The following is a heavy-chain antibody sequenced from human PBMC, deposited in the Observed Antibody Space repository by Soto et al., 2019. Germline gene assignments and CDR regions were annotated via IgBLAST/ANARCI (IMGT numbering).Heavy chain of an antibody. CDR1: GYTFSNYG. Sequence: QVQLVQSGAEVKKPGASVKVSCKASGYTFSNYGISWVRQAPGQGLEWMGWISAYNGKTYDAERLQGRVTMTTDTSTSTAYMELRSLRADDTAVYYCAREANCGSYCYSPAEYSQHWGQGTLVTVSS. CDR2: ISAYNGKT. D-gene: IGHD2-21*02. CDR3: AREANCGSYCYSPAEYSQH. V-gene: IGHV1-18*04. J-gene: IGHJ1*01.